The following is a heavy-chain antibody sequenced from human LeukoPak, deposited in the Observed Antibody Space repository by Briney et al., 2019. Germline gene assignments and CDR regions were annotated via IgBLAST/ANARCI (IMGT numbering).Heavy chain of an antibody. V-gene: IGHV4-39*07. Sequence: SETLSLTCTVSGGSISSSTYYWGWIRQPPGKGLEWVGSIYYSGSTYYNPSLKSRVTMSVDTSKNQFSLKLSSVTAADTAVYYCAGHCTNGVCYSHGMDVWGQGTTVTVSS. CDR2: IYYSGST. D-gene: IGHD2-8*01. J-gene: IGHJ6*02. CDR1: GGSISSSTYY. CDR3: AGHCTNGVCYSHGMDV.